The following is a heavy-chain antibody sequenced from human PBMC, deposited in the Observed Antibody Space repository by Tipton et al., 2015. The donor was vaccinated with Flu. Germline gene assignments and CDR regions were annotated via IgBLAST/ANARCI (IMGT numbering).Heavy chain of an antibody. D-gene: IGHD3-22*01. V-gene: IGHV4-38-2*01. CDR3: ARVEWDRYYSDSSGYFY. CDR2: IHRSGST. CDR1: GDSIRNDYF. Sequence: LRLSCAVSGDSIRNDYFWGWIRQPPGKGLEWIATIHRSGSTKYNPSLKSRVTISLDTPKNQFSLKLSSVTAADTAVYYCARVEWDRYYSDSSGYFYWGQGTLVTVSS. J-gene: IGHJ4*02.